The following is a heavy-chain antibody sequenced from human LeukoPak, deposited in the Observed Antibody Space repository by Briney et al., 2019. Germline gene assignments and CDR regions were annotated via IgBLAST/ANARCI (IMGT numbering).Heavy chain of an antibody. CDR2: ISVSGNT. Sequence: PGGSLRRSCAASGFTLSSYAMSWVRQAPGKGLEWVSAISVSGNTYHADSVKGRFTISRDSSRNTLYLQMNRLRAEDAAVYYCAKAPVTTCSGAYCYPFDYWGQGTLVTVSS. CDR3: AKAPVTTCSGAYCYPFDY. CDR1: GFTLSSYA. D-gene: IGHD2-21*01. V-gene: IGHV3-23*01. J-gene: IGHJ4*02.